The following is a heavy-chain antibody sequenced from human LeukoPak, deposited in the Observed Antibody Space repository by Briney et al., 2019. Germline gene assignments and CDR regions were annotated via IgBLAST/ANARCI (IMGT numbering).Heavy chain of an antibody. CDR3: ARGRSSWYYFDY. D-gene: IGHD6-13*01. J-gene: IGHJ4*02. CDR2: IYSGGNT. V-gene: IGHV3-66*01. Sequence: GGSLRLSCAASGFTVSSNYMNWVRQAPGKGLEWVSVIYSGGNTYHADSVKGRFTISRDSSKNTVYLQMNSLRAEDTAVYCCARGRSSWYYFDYWGQGTLVTVSS. CDR1: GFTVSSNY.